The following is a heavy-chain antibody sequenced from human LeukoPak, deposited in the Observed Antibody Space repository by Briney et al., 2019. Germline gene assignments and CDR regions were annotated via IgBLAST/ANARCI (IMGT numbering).Heavy chain of an antibody. D-gene: IGHD6-6*01. CDR1: GYSFTSYW. V-gene: IGHV5-51*01. CDR2: IYPADSDI. CDR3: ARHPYSSSSVWFDP. Sequence: GESLKISCKASGYSFTSYWIGWVRQMPGKGLEWMGIIYPADSDIRYSPSFQGQVIISADKSISTAYLQWSSLKASDTAMYYCARHPYSSSSVWFDPWGQGTLVTVSS. J-gene: IGHJ5*02.